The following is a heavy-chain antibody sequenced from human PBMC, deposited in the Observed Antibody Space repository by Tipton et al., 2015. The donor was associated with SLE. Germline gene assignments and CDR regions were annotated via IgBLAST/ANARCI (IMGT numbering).Heavy chain of an antibody. CDR3: ARSPDFGVPGAFDI. V-gene: IGHV4-28*01. CDR2: FYYSGAT. Sequence: TLSLTCAVSSYSISNDNWWGWIRQPPGKGLEWIGYFYYSGATYYNPSLQSRVTISVDKSKNQFSLKLSSVTAADTAVYYCARSPDFGVPGAFDIWGQGTMVTVS. J-gene: IGHJ3*02. CDR1: SYSISNDNW. D-gene: IGHD3-3*01.